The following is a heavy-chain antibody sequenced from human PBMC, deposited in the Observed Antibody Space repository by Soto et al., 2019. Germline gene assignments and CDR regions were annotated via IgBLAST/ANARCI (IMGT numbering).Heavy chain of an antibody. J-gene: IGHJ4*02. D-gene: IGHD3-16*01. V-gene: IGHV2-26*01. CDR2: IFSNDEK. CDR3: ARILRYYDYIWGSYGNGYYFDY. CDR1: GFSLSNARMG. Sequence: QVTLKESGPVLVKPTETLTLTCTVSGFSLSNARMGVSWIRQPPGKALEWLAHIFSNDEKSYSTSLKSRLTISKDTSKSHVVLTMTNMDPVDTATYYCARILRYYDYIWGSYGNGYYFDYWGQGTLVTVSS.